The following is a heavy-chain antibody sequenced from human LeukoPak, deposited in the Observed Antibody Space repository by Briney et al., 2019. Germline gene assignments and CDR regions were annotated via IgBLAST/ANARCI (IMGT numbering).Heavy chain of an antibody. V-gene: IGHV3-23*01. CDR1: GFTFNNFP. D-gene: IGHD1-26*01. CDR2: ISGSGTST. Sequence: GGSLRLSCAASGFTFNNFPMAWVRQAPGKGLEWVSAISGSGTSTYYADSVKGRFTISRDNSKNTLYVQMNSLRAEDTAVYYCAREEGGNYFDAWGQGTLVTVSS. J-gene: IGHJ4*02. CDR3: AREEGGNYFDA.